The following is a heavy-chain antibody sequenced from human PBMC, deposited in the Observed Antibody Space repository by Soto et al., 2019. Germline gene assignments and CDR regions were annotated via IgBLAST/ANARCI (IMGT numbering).Heavy chain of an antibody. D-gene: IGHD2-15*01. V-gene: IGHV4-39*01. CDR1: GGSISSSSYY. CDR3: EVVPAAIRYCSGGSCYSDAFDI. Sequence: QLQLQESGPGLVKPSETLSLTCTVSGGSISSSSYYWGWIRQPPGKGLEWIGSIYYSGSTYYNPSLKSRVTISVDTSKNQFSLKLSSVTAADTAVYYCEVVPAAIRYCSGGSCYSDAFDIWGKGTMVTVSS. J-gene: IGHJ3*02. CDR2: IYYSGST.